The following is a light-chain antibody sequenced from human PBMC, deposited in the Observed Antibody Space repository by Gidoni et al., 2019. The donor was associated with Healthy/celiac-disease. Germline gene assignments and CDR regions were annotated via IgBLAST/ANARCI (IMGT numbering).Light chain of an antibody. V-gene: IGLV2-14*01. CDR3: SSYTSSSRV. Sequence: QSARTQPAPVSGSPGQSITISCTGTSSDVGGYNYVSWYQQHPGKAPKLMIYEVSNRPSGVSNRFSGSKSGNTASLTISGLQAEDEADYYCSSYTSSSRVFGGGTKLTVL. CDR1: SSDVGGYNY. CDR2: EVS. J-gene: IGLJ3*02.